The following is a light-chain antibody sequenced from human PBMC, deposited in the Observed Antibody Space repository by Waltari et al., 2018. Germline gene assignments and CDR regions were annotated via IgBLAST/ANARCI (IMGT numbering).Light chain of an antibody. CDR1: QGISSF. CDR2: DAS. J-gene: IGKJ3*01. CDR3: QQLHNHPFT. V-gene: IGKV1-9*01. Sequence: DIQLTQSPTFLSASVGDRVTITCRASQGISSFLAWYQQKPGKAPNLLIYDASTLQTGVPSRFSGSGSGTEFTLTISSLQPEDFATYYCQQLHNHPFTFGPGTTVDI.